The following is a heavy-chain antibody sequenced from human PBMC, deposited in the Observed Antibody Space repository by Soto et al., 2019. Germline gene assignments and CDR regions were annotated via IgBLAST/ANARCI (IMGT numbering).Heavy chain of an antibody. D-gene: IGHD4-17*01. J-gene: IGHJ6*02. CDR1: GFTFGSYA. V-gene: IGHV3-23*01. CDR2: ISGSGGTT. Sequence: EVQVLESGGSLVQPGGSLRLSCAASGFTFGSYAMTWVRQAPGKGLEWVSAISGSGGTTYYADSVRGRFTISRDNSKNTLYLQMNSLRVEDTAVYYCAKDATTVTRYLDYYSGMDVWGQGTTVTVSS. CDR3: AKDATTVTRYLDYYSGMDV.